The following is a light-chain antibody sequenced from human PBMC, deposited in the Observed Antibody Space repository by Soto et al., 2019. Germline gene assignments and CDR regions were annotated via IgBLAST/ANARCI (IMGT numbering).Light chain of an antibody. V-gene: IGKV3-20*01. Sequence: EIVLTQSPDTLSLSPGERATLSCRASQSVSSDYLVWYQQKPGQAPRLLIYGSSRRATGISDRFSGSWSGTYFILSISRLEPEDFAVYYCQHYDNSPPSVTFGPGTKVDIK. J-gene: IGKJ3*01. CDR2: GSS. CDR1: QSVSSDY. CDR3: QHYDNSPPSVT.